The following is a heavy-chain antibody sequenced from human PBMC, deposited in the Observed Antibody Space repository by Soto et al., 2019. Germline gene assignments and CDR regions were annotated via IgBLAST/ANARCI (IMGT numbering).Heavy chain of an antibody. CDR1: GASVAGGSYY. J-gene: IGHJ5*02. CDR3: VRESTPSGPNWFDT. D-gene: IGHD2-8*02. V-gene: IGHV4-30-4*01. CDR2: IPSRGRP. Sequence: SETLSLTCSVSGASVAGGSYYWSWVRQPPGKGLEWIGYIPSRGRPFYNPSLTSRGTISADTSKNQLSLQLTSVTAADTAVYYCVRESTPSGPNWFDTWGPGILVTV.